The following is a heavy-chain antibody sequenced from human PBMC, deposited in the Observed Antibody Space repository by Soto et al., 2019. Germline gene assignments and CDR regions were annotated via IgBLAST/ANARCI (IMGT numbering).Heavy chain of an antibody. V-gene: IGHV3-23*01. CDR1: GFTFSSYA. Sequence: PGGSLRLSSAASGFTFSSYAMSWVHQAPGKGLEWVSAISGSGGSTYYADSVKGRFTISRDNSKNTRYLQMDSLGAEDTAMYYCARDFTAGAIYSGVYYFSLDVWGRGTTVTV. CDR2: ISGSGGST. D-gene: IGHD2-15*01. J-gene: IGHJ6*01. CDR3: ARDFTAGAIYSGVYYFSLDV.